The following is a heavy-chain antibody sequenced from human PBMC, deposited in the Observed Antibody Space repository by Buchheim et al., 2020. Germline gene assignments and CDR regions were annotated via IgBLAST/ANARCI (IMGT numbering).Heavy chain of an antibody. CDR1: GFTFSSYA. CDR2: ISGSGGST. J-gene: IGHJ5*02. Sequence: EVQLLESGGGLVQPGGSLRLSCAASGFTFSSYAMSWVRQAPGKGLEWVSAISGSGGSTYYADSVKGRFTISRDNSKNTLYLQRNSLRAEDTAVYYCAKDRYSVLVPAAPRGDWFDPWGQGTL. D-gene: IGHD2-2*01. V-gene: IGHV3-23*01. CDR3: AKDRYSVLVPAAPRGDWFDP.